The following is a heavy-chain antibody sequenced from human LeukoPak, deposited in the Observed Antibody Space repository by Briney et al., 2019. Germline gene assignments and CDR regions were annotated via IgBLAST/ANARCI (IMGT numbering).Heavy chain of an antibody. V-gene: IGHV3-7*01. Sequence: GGSLRLSCAASGFTFSSYWMSWVRQAPGKGLEWVANIKQDGSEKYYVDSVKGRFTISRDNAKNSLYLQMNSLRAEDTAVYCARYSIRWYGDNWFDPWGQETLVTVSS. D-gene: IGHD6-19*01. CDR2: IKQDGSEK. CDR1: GFTFSSYW. CDR3: ARYSIRWYGDNWFDP. J-gene: IGHJ5*02.